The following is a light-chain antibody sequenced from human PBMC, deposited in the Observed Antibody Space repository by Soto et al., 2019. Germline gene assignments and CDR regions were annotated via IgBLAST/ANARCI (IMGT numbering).Light chain of an antibody. CDR2: EDN. J-gene: IGLJ2*01. Sequence: NFMLTQPHSVSESPGKTVTISCTGSSGRIASHYVQWYQQRPGSAPTTVIYEDNQRPSGVPDRFSGSIDSSSNSASLTISGLKTEDEADYYCQSYDSSTVIFGGGTKVTVL. CDR3: QSYDSSTVI. V-gene: IGLV6-57*02. CDR1: SGRIASHY.